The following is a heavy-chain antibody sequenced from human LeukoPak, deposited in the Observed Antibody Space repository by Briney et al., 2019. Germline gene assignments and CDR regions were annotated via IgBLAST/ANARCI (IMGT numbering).Heavy chain of an antibody. Sequence: PSETLSLTCTVSGDSISSYYWSWIRQPAGKGLEWIGRIYTSGSTNYNPSLKSRVTMSVDTSKNQFSLKLSSVTAEDTAVYYCTRGVNSQGTAMVLFDSWGQGSLVTVSA. D-gene: IGHD5-18*01. J-gene: IGHJ4*02. CDR3: TRGVNSQGTAMVLFDS. CDR1: GDSISSYY. CDR2: IYTSGST. V-gene: IGHV4-4*07.